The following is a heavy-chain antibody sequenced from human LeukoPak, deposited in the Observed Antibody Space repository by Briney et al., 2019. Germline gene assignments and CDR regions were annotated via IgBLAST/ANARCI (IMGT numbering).Heavy chain of an antibody. Sequence: QAGGSLRLSCAASGFTFSSYGMHWVRQAPGKGLEWVAFIRYDGSNKYYADSVKGRFTISRDNSKNTLYLQMNSLRAEDTAVYYCAKDGSVPLHYYYYMDVWDKGTTATVSS. CDR3: AKDGSVPLHYYYYMDV. CDR1: GFTFSSYG. V-gene: IGHV3-30*02. J-gene: IGHJ6*03. D-gene: IGHD3-10*01. CDR2: IRYDGSNK.